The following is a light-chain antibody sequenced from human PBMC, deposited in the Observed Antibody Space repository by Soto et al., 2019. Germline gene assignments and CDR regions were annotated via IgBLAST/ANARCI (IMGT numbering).Light chain of an antibody. J-gene: IGKJ4*01. CDR2: GAS. Sequence: DIVLTQSPGTLSLSPGQRATLSCRASQNVTTFYLAWYQQRPGQAPSLVIYGASSRATDIPDRFSGSGSGTDFTLTINRLEPEDFGMYYCQQYGSSTGLTFGGGTKVEI. CDR3: QQYGSSTGLT. CDR1: QNVTTFY. V-gene: IGKV3-20*01.